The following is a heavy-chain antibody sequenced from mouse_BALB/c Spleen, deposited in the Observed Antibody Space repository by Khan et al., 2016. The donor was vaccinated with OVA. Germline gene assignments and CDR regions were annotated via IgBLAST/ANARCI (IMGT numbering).Heavy chain of an antibody. CDR2: ISSAGSYT. CDR3: ARRGYDEAWFAY. V-gene: IGHV5-6*01. D-gene: IGHD2-2*01. Sequence: EVELVESGGDLVKPGGSLKLSCAASGFTFSNYDMSWVRQTPDKRLEWVATISSAGSYTYYPDSVKGRFTIPRDNAKNNLYLQKSSLKSEDAAMYYCARRGYDEAWFAYWGQGTLVTVSA. CDR1: GFTFSNYD. J-gene: IGHJ3*01.